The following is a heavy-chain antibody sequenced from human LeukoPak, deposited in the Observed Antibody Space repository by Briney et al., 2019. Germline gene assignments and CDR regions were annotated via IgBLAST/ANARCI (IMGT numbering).Heavy chain of an antibody. CDR1: GFTFSSYA. V-gene: IGHV3-30*04. CDR3: ARASPNYDILTGYYGY. CDR2: ISYDGSNK. J-gene: IGHJ4*02. D-gene: IGHD3-9*01. Sequence: GGSLRLSCAASGFTFSSYAMHWVRQAPGKGLEWVAVISYDGSNKYYADSVKGRFTISRDNSKNTLYLQMNSLGAEDTAVYYCARASPNYDILTGYYGYWGQGTLVTVSS.